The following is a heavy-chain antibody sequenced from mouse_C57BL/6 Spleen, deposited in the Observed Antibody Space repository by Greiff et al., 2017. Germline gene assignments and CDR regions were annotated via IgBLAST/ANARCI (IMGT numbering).Heavy chain of an antibody. V-gene: IGHV5-4*01. CDR3: ARELRLRAMDY. CDR1: GFTFSSYA. J-gene: IGHJ4*01. D-gene: IGHD3-2*02. Sequence: EVQLVESGGGLVKPGGSLKLSCAASGFTFSSYAMSWVRQTPEKRLEWVATISDGGSYTYYPDNVKGRFTISRDNAKNNLYLQMSHLKSEDTAMYYCARELRLRAMDYWGQGTSVTVSS. CDR2: ISDGGSYT.